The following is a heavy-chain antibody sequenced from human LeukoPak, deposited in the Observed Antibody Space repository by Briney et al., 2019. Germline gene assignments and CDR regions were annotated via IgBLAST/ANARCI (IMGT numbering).Heavy chain of an antibody. CDR1: GGIFSSYA. Sequence: SVKVSCKASGGIFSSYAISWLRQAPGQGLDWMGGIIPIFGTANYAQKFQGRVKITPDESTSTAYMELSSLRSEDTAVYYCARGPEIRKWELRRDYFDYWGQGTLVTVSS. D-gene: IGHD1-26*01. V-gene: IGHV1-69*01. J-gene: IGHJ4*02. CDR3: ARGPEIRKWELRRDYFDY. CDR2: IIPIFGTA.